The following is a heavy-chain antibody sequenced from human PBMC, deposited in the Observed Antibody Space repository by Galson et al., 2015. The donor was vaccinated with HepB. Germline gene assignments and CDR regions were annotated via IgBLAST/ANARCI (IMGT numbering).Heavy chain of an antibody. D-gene: IGHD6-13*01. J-gene: IGHJ4*02. CDR2: ISSSSSYI. V-gene: IGHV3-21*01. CDR3: ARADYTAAGTEFDY. CDR1: GFTFSSYS. Sequence: SLRLSCAASGFTFSSYSMNWVRQAPGKGLEWVSSISSSSSYIYYADSVKGRFTISRDNAKNSLYLQMNSLRAEDTAVYYCARADYTAAGTEFDYWGQGTLVTVSS.